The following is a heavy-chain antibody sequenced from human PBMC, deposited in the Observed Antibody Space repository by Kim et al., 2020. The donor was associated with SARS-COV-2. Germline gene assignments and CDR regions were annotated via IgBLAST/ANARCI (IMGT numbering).Heavy chain of an antibody. CDR2: IYSGGST. CDR1: GFTVSSNY. D-gene: IGHD3-22*01. Sequence: GGSLRLSCAASGFTVSSNYMSWVRQAPGKGLEWVSVIYSGGSTYYADSVKGRFTISRDNSKNTLYLQMNSLRAEDTAVYYCARGDGITMIPGGAFDIWGQGTMVTVSS. V-gene: IGHV3-53*01. CDR3: ARGDGITMIPGGAFDI. J-gene: IGHJ3*02.